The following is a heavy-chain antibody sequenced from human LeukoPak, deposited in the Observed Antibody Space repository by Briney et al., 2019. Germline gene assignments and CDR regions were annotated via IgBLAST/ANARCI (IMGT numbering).Heavy chain of an antibody. V-gene: IGHV3-30*04. D-gene: IGHD3-3*01. CDR1: GFTFSSYA. Sequence: PGGSLRLSCAASGFTFSSYAMHWVRQAPGKGLEWVAVISYDGSNKYYADSVKGRFTISRDNSKNTLYLQMNSLRAEDTAVYYCARGLGGVVSPYFDYWGQGTLVTVSS. CDR3: ARGLGGVVSPYFDY. CDR2: ISYDGSNK. J-gene: IGHJ4*02.